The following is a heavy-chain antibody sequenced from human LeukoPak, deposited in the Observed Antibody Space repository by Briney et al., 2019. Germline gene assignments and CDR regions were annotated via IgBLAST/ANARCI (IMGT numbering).Heavy chain of an antibody. D-gene: IGHD2-15*01. Sequence: NPSETLSLTCTVSGGSISSYYWSWIRQPPGKGLEWIGYIYYSGSTNYNPSLKSRVTLSVDTSKNQFSLKLSSVTAADTAVYYCARAGAYSYYYYGMDVWGQGTTVTVSS. CDR3: ARAGAYSYYYYGMDV. V-gene: IGHV4-59*01. CDR1: GGSISSYY. CDR2: IYYSGST. J-gene: IGHJ6*02.